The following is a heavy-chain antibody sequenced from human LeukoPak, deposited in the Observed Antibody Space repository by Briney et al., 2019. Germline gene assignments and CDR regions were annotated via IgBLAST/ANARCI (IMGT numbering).Heavy chain of an antibody. CDR1: GFTFSSYW. CDR2: INSDGSST. Sequence: GGSLRLSCAASGFTFSSYWMHWVRQAPGKGLVWVSRINSDGSSTSYADSVKGRFTISRDNAKNSLYLQMNSLRAEDTASYYCAKATQARASRYSSGWTTFDYWGQGTLVTVSS. CDR3: AKATQARASRYSSGWTTFDY. V-gene: IGHV3-74*01. D-gene: IGHD6-19*01. J-gene: IGHJ4*02.